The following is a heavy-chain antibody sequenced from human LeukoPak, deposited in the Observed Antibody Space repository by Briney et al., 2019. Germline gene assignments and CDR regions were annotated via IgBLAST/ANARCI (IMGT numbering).Heavy chain of an antibody. CDR1: GASINSDTSY. Sequence: PSETLSLTCTVSGASINSDTSYWAWIRQPPGKGLEWVGNIFYSGSTSYKPSLKSRVTISVDTSKNQFSLKPSSVTAADTAVYYCARSSLEYYDILTGFHEWGQGTLVTVSS. D-gene: IGHD3-9*01. CDR2: IFYSGST. V-gene: IGHV4-39*07. J-gene: IGHJ1*01. CDR3: ARSSLEYYDILTGFHE.